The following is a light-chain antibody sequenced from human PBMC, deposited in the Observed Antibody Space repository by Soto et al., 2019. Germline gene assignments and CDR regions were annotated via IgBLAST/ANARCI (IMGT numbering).Light chain of an antibody. CDR2: DND. CDR3: GTWDSSLSAWV. CDR1: SSNIGSNA. V-gene: IGLV1-51*01. J-gene: IGLJ3*02. Sequence: QSVLTQPPSVSAAPGQRVTISRSGSSSNIGSNAVSWYQHLPGTAPKYVIYDNDKRPSGIPDRFSGSRSGTSATLGITGLQTGDEADYYCGTWDSSLSAWVFGGGTKLTVL.